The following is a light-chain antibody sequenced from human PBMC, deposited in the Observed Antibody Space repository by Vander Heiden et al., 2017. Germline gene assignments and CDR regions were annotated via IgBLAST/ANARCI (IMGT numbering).Light chain of an antibody. CDR3: QQYTHWPPLT. V-gene: IGKV3-15*01. Sequence: VMTQSPVTLYLSPGQRATLSCRASEDVGTNLAWYQQKPGQAPKLLIYAASTRAIAAPARFSGSGSGTDFTLTISSLQSEDFAVYYCQQYTHWPPLTFGGGTRVDIK. CDR2: AAS. CDR1: EDVGTN. J-gene: IGKJ4*01.